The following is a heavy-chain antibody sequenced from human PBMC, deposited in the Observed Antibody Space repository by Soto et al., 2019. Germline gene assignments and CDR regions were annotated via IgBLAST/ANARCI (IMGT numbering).Heavy chain of an antibody. CDR3: VKDEVVVGRNIFYFDY. CDR2: IQYDGSRQ. V-gene: IGHV3-30*18. J-gene: IGHJ4*02. CDR1: GFTFSNYG. Sequence: QVQLVESGGGVVQPGTSLRLSCAASGFTFSNYGIFWVRQAPGKGLEWVAVIQYDGSRQWYADSVEGRFTISRDNSRKTVDMQMNNVRLGDTAVYYCVKDEVVVGRNIFYFDYWGQGTLVTVSS. D-gene: IGHD3-22*01.